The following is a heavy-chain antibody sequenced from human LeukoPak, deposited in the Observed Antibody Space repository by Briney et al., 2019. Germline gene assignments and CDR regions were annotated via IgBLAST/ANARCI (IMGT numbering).Heavy chain of an antibody. D-gene: IGHD1-14*01. CDR3: ARGKEPMYEMPLGADY. V-gene: IGHV4-39*02. CDR2: IYYGGSP. Sequence: SETLSLTCNVSGGSISTTSNSWGWAWIRQRPGKGLEWIGSIYYGGSPYYNSSLKSRVTISVDTSKNHFSLKVASLTAADTAVYYCARGKEPMYEMPLGADYWGQGTLVTVSS. J-gene: IGHJ4*02. CDR1: GGSISTTSNS.